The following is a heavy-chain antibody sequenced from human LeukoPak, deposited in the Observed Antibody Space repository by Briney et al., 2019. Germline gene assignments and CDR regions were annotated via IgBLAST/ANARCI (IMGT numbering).Heavy chain of an antibody. CDR3: ASDRGTLNL. J-gene: IGHJ4*02. V-gene: IGHV3-48*02. Sequence: GGSLRLSCAASGFTFSSYSMNWVRQAPGKGLEWVSSISSSSTIYYADSVRGRFTISRDDAKNSLYLQMNSLRDEDTAVYYCASDRGTLNLWGQGTLVTVSS. CDR1: GFTFSSYS. CDR2: ISSSSTI.